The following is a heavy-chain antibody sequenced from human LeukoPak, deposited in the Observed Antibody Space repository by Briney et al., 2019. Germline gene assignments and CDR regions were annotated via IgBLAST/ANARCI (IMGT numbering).Heavy chain of an antibody. Sequence: SETLSLTCTVSGVSISSHYWSWIRQPPGKGLEWVGYAYHTGSTSSNPSLKSRATMSVDTSKNQFSLRLTSLTAADTAVYYCARTGEYSGSGPSWAFDIWGQGTMVTVSS. CDR3: ARTGEYSGSGPSWAFDI. CDR1: GVSISSHY. CDR2: AYHTGST. J-gene: IGHJ3*02. V-gene: IGHV4-59*11. D-gene: IGHD3-10*01.